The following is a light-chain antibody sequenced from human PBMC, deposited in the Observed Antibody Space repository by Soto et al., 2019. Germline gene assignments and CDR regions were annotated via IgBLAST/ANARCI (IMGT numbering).Light chain of an antibody. J-gene: IGKJ3*01. V-gene: IGKV1-27*01. CDR2: AAS. CDR1: QGISDY. Sequence: DIQMTQSPSSLSAFLGDRVTITCRARQGISDYLVWYQQKPGKVPKLLIYAASTLQSGVPPRFSGTGSGTDFTLTISSLQPEDVATYYCHNYYSAPFTFGPGTKVDI. CDR3: HNYYSAPFT.